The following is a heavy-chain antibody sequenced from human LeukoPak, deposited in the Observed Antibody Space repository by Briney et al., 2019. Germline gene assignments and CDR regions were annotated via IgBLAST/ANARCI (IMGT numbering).Heavy chain of an antibody. CDR2: IYYSGST. J-gene: IGHJ4*02. Sequence: SETLSLTCTVYGGSISSYYWSWVRQPPGRGLEWIGHIYYSGSTNYNPSLKSRVTISVDTSKNQFSLKLSSVTAADTAVYYCASSFGELLFDYWGQGTLVTVSS. CDR1: GGSISSYY. D-gene: IGHD3-10*01. CDR3: ASSFGELLFDY. V-gene: IGHV4-59*12.